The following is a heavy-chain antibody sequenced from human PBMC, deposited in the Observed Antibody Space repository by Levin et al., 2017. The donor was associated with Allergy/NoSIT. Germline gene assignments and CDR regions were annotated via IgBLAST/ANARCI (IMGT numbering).Heavy chain of an antibody. CDR2: VYSGGST. CDR1: GFTVATQY. D-gene: IGHD1-26*01. Sequence: GESLKISCAASGFTVATQYMSWVRQAPGKGLEWVSVVYSGGSTFYADSVRGRFTISRDNSKNTLFLQMNSLRDEDTAVYYCARLILVGATRYFDIWGQGTLVTVSS. CDR3: ARLILVGATRYFDI. V-gene: IGHV3-53*01. J-gene: IGHJ4*02.